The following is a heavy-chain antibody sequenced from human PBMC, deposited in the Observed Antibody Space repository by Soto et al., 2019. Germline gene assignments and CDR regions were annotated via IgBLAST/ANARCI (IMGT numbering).Heavy chain of an antibody. CDR1: GYTFTSYG. J-gene: IGHJ4*02. CDR3: ARDSPPVDY. V-gene: IGHV1-18*01. Sequence: QVQLVQSGAEVKKPGASVKVSCKASGYTFTSYGISWVRQAPGQGLEWMGWISAYNGNTKNAQKLQXXXTXXTDTSTSTADMELRSLRSDDTAVYYCARDSPPVDYWGQGTLVTVSS. CDR2: ISAYNGNT.